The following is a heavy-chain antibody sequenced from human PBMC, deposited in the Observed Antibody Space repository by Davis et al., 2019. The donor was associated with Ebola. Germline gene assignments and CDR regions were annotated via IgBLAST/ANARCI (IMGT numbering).Heavy chain of an antibody. J-gene: IGHJ4*02. D-gene: IGHD3-10*01. Sequence: PSETLSLTCTVSGGSISSYYWSWIRQPAGKGLEWIGRIYYSGSTNYNPSLKSRVTISVDTSKNQFSLKLSSVTAADTAVYYCARDGRSGSYFGSFDYWGQGTLVTVSS. CDR3: ARDGRSGSYFGSFDY. V-gene: IGHV4-4*07. CDR1: GGSISSYY. CDR2: IYYSGST.